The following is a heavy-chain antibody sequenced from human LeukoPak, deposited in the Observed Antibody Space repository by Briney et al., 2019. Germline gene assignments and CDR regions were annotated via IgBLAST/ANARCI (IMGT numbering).Heavy chain of an antibody. D-gene: IGHD6-13*01. CDR1: GFTFSTYW. CDR3: TREAAAGIDY. CDR2: IKQDGSEK. Sequence: GGSLRLSCAASGFTFSTYWMSWVRRAPGKGLEWVANIKQDGSEKYYLDSVKGRFTISRDNAKNSLYLQMNSLRAEDTAVYFCTREAAAGIDYWGQGTLVTASS. J-gene: IGHJ4*02. V-gene: IGHV3-7*01.